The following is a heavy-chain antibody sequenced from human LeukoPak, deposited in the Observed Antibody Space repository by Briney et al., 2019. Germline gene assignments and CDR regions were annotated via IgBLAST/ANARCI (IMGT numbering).Heavy chain of an antibody. CDR1: GFTFSSYW. Sequence: GGSLRLSCAASGFTFSSYWMSWVRQAPGKGLEWVANIKQHGSEKYYVDSVKGRFTISRDNAKNSLYLQMNSLRDEETAVYYCARDGATIFGVVIPNDYWGEGTLVTVSS. CDR3: ARDGATIFGVVIPNDY. CDR2: IKQHGSEK. J-gene: IGHJ4*02. D-gene: IGHD3-3*01. V-gene: IGHV3-7*01.